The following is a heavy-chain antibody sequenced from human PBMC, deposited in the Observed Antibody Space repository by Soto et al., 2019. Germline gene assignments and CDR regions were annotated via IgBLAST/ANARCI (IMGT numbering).Heavy chain of an antibody. CDR2: IYHSGST. Sequence: SETLSLTCAVSGGSISSGGYSWSWIRQPPGKGLEWIGYIYHSGSTYYNPSLKSRVTISVDRSKNQFSLKLSSVTAADTAVYYCARSGGSGYENYYYYYGMDVWGQGTTVTVS. J-gene: IGHJ6*02. V-gene: IGHV4-30-2*01. D-gene: IGHD5-12*01. CDR1: GGSISSGGYS. CDR3: ARSGGSGYENYYYYYGMDV.